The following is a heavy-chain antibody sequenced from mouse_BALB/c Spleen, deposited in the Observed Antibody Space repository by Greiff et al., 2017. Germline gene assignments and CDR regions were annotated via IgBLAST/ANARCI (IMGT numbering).Heavy chain of an antibody. V-gene: IGHV1S56*01. J-gene: IGHJ4*01. D-gene: IGHD2-14*01. CDR3: ARDYRYDAMDY. CDR1: GYTFTSYY. Sequence: VQLQQSGPELVKPGASVRISCKASGYTFTSYYIHWVKQRPGQGLEWIGWIYPGNVNTKYNEKFKGKATLTADKSSSTAYMQLSSLTSEDSAVYFCARDYRYDAMDYWGQGTSVTVSS. CDR2: IYPGNVNT.